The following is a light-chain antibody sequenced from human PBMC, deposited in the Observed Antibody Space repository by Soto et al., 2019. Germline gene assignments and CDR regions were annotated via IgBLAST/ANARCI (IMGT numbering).Light chain of an antibody. CDR3: QHYNNYPRT. Sequence: DIQMTQSPSTLSGSVGDRVTITCRASQTISSWLAWYQQKPGKAPKLLIYKASTLKSGVPSRFSGSGSGTEFTLTISSLQPDDFATYYCQHYNNYPRTFGQGTKVDI. J-gene: IGKJ1*01. CDR2: KAS. CDR1: QTISSW. V-gene: IGKV1-5*03.